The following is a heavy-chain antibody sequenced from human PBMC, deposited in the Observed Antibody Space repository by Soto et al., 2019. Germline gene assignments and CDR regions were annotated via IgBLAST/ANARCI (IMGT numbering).Heavy chain of an antibody. J-gene: IGHJ4*02. CDR3: ARVRRVVTGFSTADY. Sequence: QVQLVQSGAEVKKPGSSVKVSCKASGGTFSSYAISWVRQAPGQGLEWMGGSIPIFGTANYAQKFQGRVTITADESTSTAYMELSSLRSEGTAVYYCARVRRVVTGFSTADYWGQGTLVTVSS. V-gene: IGHV1-69*01. CDR2: SIPIFGTA. D-gene: IGHD2-21*02. CDR1: GGTFSSYA.